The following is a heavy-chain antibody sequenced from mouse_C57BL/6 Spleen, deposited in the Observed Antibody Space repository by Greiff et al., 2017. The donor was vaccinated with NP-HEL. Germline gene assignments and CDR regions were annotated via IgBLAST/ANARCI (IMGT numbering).Heavy chain of an antibody. CDR2: IYPRSGNT. V-gene: IGHV1-81*01. CDR3: ARGRDYSNYDAMDY. J-gene: IGHJ4*01. CDR1: GYTFTSYG. D-gene: IGHD2-5*01. Sequence: VQLQQSGAELARPGASVKLSCKASGYTFTSYGIRWVKQRTGQGLEWIGEIYPRSGNTYYNEKFKGKATLTADKSSSTAYMELRSLTSEDSAVYFCARGRDYSNYDAMDYWGQGTSVTVSA.